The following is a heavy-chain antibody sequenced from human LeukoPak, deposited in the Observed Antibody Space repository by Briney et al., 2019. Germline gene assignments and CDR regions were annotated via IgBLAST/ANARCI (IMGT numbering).Heavy chain of an antibody. Sequence: GGSLRLSCAASGFTFSSYGMHWVRQAPGKGLEWVAVIWYDGSNKYYADSVKGRFTISRDNSKNTLYLQMNSLRAEDTAVYYCAKEIAAARTSDYYYMDVWAKGPRSPSP. J-gene: IGHJ6*03. CDR2: IWYDGSNK. D-gene: IGHD6-13*01. CDR1: GFTFSSYG. CDR3: AKEIAAARTSDYYYMDV. V-gene: IGHV3-33*06.